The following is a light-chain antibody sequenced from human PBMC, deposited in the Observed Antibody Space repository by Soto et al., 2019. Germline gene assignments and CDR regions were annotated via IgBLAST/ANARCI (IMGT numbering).Light chain of an antibody. CDR2: DAS. CDR3: QQYENRPYT. J-gene: IGKJ3*01. V-gene: IGKV1-33*01. Sequence: DIQMTQSPSSLSASIGDRVSFTCQASQDISKFLNWYQHKPGQAPSLLIYDASKSHFGVPSRFSGSGSGTDFTFTISSLQPEDNATYYCQQYENRPYTFFPGTKVDVK. CDR1: QDISKF.